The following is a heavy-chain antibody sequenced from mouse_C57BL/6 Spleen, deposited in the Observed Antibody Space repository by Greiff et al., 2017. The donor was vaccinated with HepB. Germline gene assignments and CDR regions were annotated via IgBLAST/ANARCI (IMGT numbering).Heavy chain of an antibody. CDR1: GFTFSSYG. CDR2: ISSGGSYT. J-gene: IGHJ1*03. Sequence: EVQLQQSGGDLVKPGGSLKLSCAASGFTFSSYGMSWVRQTPDKRLEWVATISSGGSYTYYPDSVKGRFTISRDNAKNTLYLQMSSLKSEDTAMYYCARHENGYNNWYFDVWGTGTTVTVSS. D-gene: IGHD2-2*01. CDR3: ARHENGYNNWYFDV. V-gene: IGHV5-6*01.